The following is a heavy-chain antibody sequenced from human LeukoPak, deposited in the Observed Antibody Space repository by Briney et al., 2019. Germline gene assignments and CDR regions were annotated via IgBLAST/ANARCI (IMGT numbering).Heavy chain of an antibody. CDR1: GFTFSSYW. D-gene: IGHD6-13*01. J-gene: IGHJ5*02. Sequence: GGSLRLSCAASGFTFSSYWMHWVRQAPGKGLEWISSIVGSGGSAYYTDSVKGRFTVSRDNSKNTLFLQMNSLRAEDTAVYYCARESASSWTGNWFDPWGQGTLVTVSS. CDR3: ARESASSWTGNWFDP. V-gene: IGHV3-23*01. CDR2: IVGSGGSA.